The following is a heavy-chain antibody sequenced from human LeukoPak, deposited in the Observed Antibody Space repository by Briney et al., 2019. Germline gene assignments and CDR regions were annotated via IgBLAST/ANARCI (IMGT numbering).Heavy chain of an antibody. D-gene: IGHD3-3*01. CDR3: ARGAALRFLEWPETHYYFDY. CDR1: GGSFSGYY. CDR2: INHSGST. Sequence: PSETLSLTCAVYGGSFSGYYWSWIRQPPGKGLEWIGEINHSGSTNYNPSLKSRVTISVDTSKNQFSLKLSSVTAADTAVYYCARGAALRFLEWPETHYYFDYWGQGTLVTVSS. V-gene: IGHV4-34*01. J-gene: IGHJ4*02.